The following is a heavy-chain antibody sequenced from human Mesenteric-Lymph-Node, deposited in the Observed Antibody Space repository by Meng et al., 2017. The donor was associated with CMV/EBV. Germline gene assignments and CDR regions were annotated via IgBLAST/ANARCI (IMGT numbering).Heavy chain of an antibody. CDR3: ARILNTGINGRGWFGL. J-gene: IGHJ5*01. CDR2: VSYGGDT. CDR1: SISSSTYY. Sequence: SISSSTYYWGWIRQPPGRGLEWIGSVSYGGDTDYNPSLKSRVTMSVDTSKSHFFLKMNSVTATDTAVYYCARILNTGINGRGWFGLWGQGILVTVSS. V-gene: IGHV4-39*07. D-gene: IGHD1-1*01.